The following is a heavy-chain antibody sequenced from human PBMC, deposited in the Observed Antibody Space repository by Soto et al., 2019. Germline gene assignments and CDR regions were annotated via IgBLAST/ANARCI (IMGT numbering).Heavy chain of an antibody. CDR3: ARDPSAGDSAGY. CDR2: IIPIRGIA. D-gene: IGHD2-21*01. CDR1: GGTFSSYT. Sequence: QVQLVQSGAEVKKPGSSVKVSCKASGGTFSSYTISWVRQAPGQGLEWMGRIIPIRGIANYAQKFQGRVTITADKSTSTAYMELSSLRSEDTAVYYCARDPSAGDSAGYWGQGTLVTVSS. J-gene: IGHJ4*02. V-gene: IGHV1-69*08.